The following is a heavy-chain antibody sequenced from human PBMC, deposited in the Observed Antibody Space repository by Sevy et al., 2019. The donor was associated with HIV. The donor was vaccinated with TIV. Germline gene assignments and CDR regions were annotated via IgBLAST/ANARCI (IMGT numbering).Heavy chain of an antibody. V-gene: IGHV4-30-4*01. CDR3: ARGDFGNHVDY. Sequence: SETLSLTCTVSGGSISRGDYYWSWIRQPPGKGLEWIGYIYYRGSTYYNPSLKSRVTISVDTSKNQFSLKLSSVTAADTAVYYCARGDFGNHVDYWGQGTLVTVSS. J-gene: IGHJ4*02. CDR1: GGSISRGDYY. D-gene: IGHD3-10*01. CDR2: IYYRGST.